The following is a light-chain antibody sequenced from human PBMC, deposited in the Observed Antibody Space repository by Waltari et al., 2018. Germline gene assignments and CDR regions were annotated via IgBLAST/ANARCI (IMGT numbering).Light chain of an antibody. CDR1: QSIGSY. V-gene: IGKV3-20*01. J-gene: IGKJ1*01. Sequence: ENVLMQSPGTLSLSPGERATISCRASQSIGSYLAWYQQKHDQAPRLLIYGASSRATGIPDRFSGSGSGTDFSLTISRLEPEDFAVYYCQNHERLPATFGQGTKVEIK. CDR3: QNHERLPAT. CDR2: GAS.